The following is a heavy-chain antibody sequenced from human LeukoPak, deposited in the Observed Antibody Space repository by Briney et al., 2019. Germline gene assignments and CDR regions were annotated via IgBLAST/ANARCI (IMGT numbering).Heavy chain of an antibody. CDR3: ARLDGVGGPYYYDSSGYYS. Sequence: GASVKVSCKASGGTFSSYAISWVRQAPGQGLEWMGGIIPIFGTANYAQKFQGRVTITADESTSTAYMELSSLRSEDTAVYYCARLDGVGGPYYYDSSGYYSWGQGALVTVSS. V-gene: IGHV1-69*13. J-gene: IGHJ4*02. CDR2: IIPIFGTA. D-gene: IGHD3-22*01. CDR1: GGTFSSYA.